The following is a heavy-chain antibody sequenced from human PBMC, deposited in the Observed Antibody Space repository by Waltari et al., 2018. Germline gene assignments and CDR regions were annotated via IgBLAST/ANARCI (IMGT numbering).Heavy chain of an antibody. Sequence: QVQLQESGPGLVKPSETLSLTCTVSGGSISSYCWSWIRQPAGKGLEWIGRIYTSGSTNYNPSLKSRVTMSVDTSKNQFSLKLSSVTAADTAVYYCARDQYYDFWSGYSPDAFDIWGQGTMVTVSS. V-gene: IGHV4-4*07. J-gene: IGHJ3*02. D-gene: IGHD3-3*01. CDR1: GGSISSYC. CDR3: ARDQYYDFWSGYSPDAFDI. CDR2: IYTSGST.